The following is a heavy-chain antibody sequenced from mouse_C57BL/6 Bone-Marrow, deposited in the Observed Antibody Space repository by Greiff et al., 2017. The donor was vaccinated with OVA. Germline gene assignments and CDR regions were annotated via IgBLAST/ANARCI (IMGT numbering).Heavy chain of an antibody. V-gene: IGHV1-59*01. CDR3: AHYGSRLYLHY. D-gene: IGHD1-1*01. Sequence: QVQLQQSGAELVRPGTSVKLSCKASGYTFTNYWMHWVKQRPGQGLEWIGVIAPSDSYINYNQKFKGRDTLTVDTSSSTAYMHLSSLTSEDSAVYYCAHYGSRLYLHYWGQGTSLTVSS. J-gene: IGHJ2*02. CDR2: IAPSDSYI. CDR1: GYTFTNYW.